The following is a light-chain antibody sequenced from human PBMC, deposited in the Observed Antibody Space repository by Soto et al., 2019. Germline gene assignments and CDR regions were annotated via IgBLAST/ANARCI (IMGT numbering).Light chain of an antibody. J-gene: IGLJ3*02. V-gene: IGLV4-69*01. CDR1: SGHNSYA. Sequence: QLVLTQSPSASASLGASVKLTCTLSSGHNSYAIAWHQQQPEKGPRYLMKVNSDGSHSKGDGIPDRFSGSSSGAERYLIISSLRSEDEADYYCQTWGSGIQVFGGGTKLTVL. CDR3: QTWGSGIQV. CDR2: VNSDGSH.